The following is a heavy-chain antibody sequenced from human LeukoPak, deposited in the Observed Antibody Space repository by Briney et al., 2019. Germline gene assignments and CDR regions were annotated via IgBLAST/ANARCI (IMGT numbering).Heavy chain of an antibody. CDR1: GFTFSSYG. Sequence: GRSLRLSCAASGFTFSSYGMHWVRQAPGKGLEWVAVISYDGSNKYYADSVKGRFTISRDNSKNTLYLQMNSLRAEDTAVYYCASGIAAAGGSGAPENFDYWGQGTLVTVSS. CDR2: ISYDGSNK. J-gene: IGHJ4*02. CDR3: ASGIAAAGGSGAPENFDY. V-gene: IGHV3-30*03. D-gene: IGHD6-13*01.